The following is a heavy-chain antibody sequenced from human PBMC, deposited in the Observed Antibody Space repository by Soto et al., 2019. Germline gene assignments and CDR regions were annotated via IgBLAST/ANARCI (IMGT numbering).Heavy chain of an antibody. CDR3: AKVWTIAAANGEYVQH. V-gene: IGHV3-23*01. Sequence: EVQLLESGGGLVQPGGSLRLSCAASGFTFRSYAMSWVRQPPGKGLEWVSVISGSGDNTYYADSVKGRFTISRDNSKNTPYRQMNSLSAEDTAVYYCAKVWTIAAANGEYVQHWGQGTLVTVSS. CDR2: ISGSGDNT. J-gene: IGHJ1*01. D-gene: IGHD6-13*01. CDR1: GFTFRSYA.